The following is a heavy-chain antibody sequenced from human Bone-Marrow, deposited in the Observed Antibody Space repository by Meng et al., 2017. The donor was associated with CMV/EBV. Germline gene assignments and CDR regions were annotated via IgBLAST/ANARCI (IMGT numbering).Heavy chain of an antibody. CDR1: GFTFISCC. CDR2: IISSSSYI. Sequence: ASGFTFISCCMNCVRQAPGKRLEWVSSIISSSSYIYYADSVKGRFTISRDNAKNSLYLQMNSLRAEDTAVYYCARGAAYGSGSYDYWGQGTLVTVSS. V-gene: IGHV3-21*01. D-gene: IGHD3-10*01. CDR3: ARGAAYGSGSYDY. J-gene: IGHJ4*02.